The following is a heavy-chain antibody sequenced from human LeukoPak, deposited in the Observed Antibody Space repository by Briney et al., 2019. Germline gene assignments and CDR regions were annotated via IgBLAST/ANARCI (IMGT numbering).Heavy chain of an antibody. Sequence: AGGSLRLSCAASGFTVSSNYMSWVRQAPGKGLEWVSVIYSGGSTYYADSVKGRFTISRDNSKNTLYLQMNSLRAEDTAVYYCATHHSTKGFDYWGQGTLVTVSS. V-gene: IGHV3-53*01. CDR2: IYSGGST. J-gene: IGHJ4*02. D-gene: IGHD2-15*01. CDR1: GFTVSSNY. CDR3: ATHHSTKGFDY.